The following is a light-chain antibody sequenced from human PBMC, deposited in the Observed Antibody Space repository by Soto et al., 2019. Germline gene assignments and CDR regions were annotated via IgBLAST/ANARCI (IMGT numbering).Light chain of an antibody. Sequence: QSALTQPPSVSAAPGQKVTISCSGSSSSIGSYFVSWYQQLPGTAPKLLIYDNNKRPSGIPDRFSGSKSGTSATLGITGLQTGDEADYYCGTWDSTLSAYVFGTGTKVTVL. CDR3: GTWDSTLSAYV. CDR1: SSSIGSYF. J-gene: IGLJ1*01. CDR2: DNN. V-gene: IGLV1-51*01.